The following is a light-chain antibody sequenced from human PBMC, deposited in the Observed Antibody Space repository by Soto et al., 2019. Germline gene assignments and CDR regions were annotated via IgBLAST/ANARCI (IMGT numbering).Light chain of an antibody. J-gene: IGKJ2*01. CDR3: QQFKNDPYT. CDR2: DAS. CDR1: QGISSA. V-gene: IGKV1D-13*01. Sequence: AIQLTQSPSSLSASVGDSVTISCRASQGISSALAWYQQNPGKAPTLLIYDASSFESGVPSRFSDSGSGTDFTLTISSLQPEDFATYYCQQFKNDPYTFGLGNKLEIK.